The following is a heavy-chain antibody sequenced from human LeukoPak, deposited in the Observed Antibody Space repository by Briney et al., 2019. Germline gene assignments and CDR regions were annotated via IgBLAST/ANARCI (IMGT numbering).Heavy chain of an antibody. CDR1: GGSIGSTNYY. CDR3: ARIPTNAVPSAHNGFDI. J-gene: IGHJ3*02. D-gene: IGHD6-19*01. V-gene: IGHV4-39*01. CDR2: IYYSGST. Sequence: SETLSLTCTVSGGSIGSTNYYWGWIRQPPGKGLEWIANIYYSGSTYYNPSLRSRVTISVDTSKNQFSLRLNSVTAADTSIYYCARIPTNAVPSAHNGFDIWGQGTMLTVSS.